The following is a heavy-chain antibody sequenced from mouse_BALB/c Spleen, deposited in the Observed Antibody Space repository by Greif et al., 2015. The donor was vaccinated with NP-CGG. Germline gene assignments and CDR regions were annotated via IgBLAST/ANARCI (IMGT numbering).Heavy chain of an antibody. J-gene: IGHJ4*01. D-gene: IGHD2-2*01. CDR2: ISSGSSTI. V-gene: IGHV5-17*02. CDR1: GFTFSSFG. Sequence: EVKVVESGGGLVQPGGSRKLSCAASGFTFSSFGMHWVRQAPEKGLEWVAYISSGSSTIYYADTVKGRFTISRDNPKNTLFLQMTSLRSEDTAMYYCARGGYHGAMDYWGQGTSVTVSS. CDR3: ARGGYHGAMDY.